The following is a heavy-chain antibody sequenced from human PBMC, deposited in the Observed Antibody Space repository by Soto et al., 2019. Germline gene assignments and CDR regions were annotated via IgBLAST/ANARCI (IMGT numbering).Heavy chain of an antibody. CDR3: ARGRRWLSRSHWFDP. CDR2: LDYSGST. CDR1: GFSISSGYY. V-gene: IGHV4-38-2*01. D-gene: IGHD6-19*01. J-gene: IGHJ5*02. Sequence: SETLSLTCAVSGFSISSGYYWGWIRQPPGKGLEWIGNLDYSGSTYYNPSLKSRVTISGDTSKNQFSLKVTSLTAADTAVYYCARGRRWLSRSHWFDPWGQGTLVTVSS.